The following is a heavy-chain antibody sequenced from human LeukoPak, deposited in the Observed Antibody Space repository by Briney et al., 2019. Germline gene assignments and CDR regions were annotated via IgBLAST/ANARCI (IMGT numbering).Heavy chain of an antibody. CDR2: VYYSGLT. J-gene: IGHJ4*02. V-gene: IGHV4-39*07. CDR1: GGSINSTNYN. CDR3: ARVAYRSGSRLIYG. D-gene: IGHD3-10*01. Sequence: SETPSLTCTVSGGSINSTNYNWGWIRQPPRRGPEWLASVYYSGLTYYNSSLKSRVSISVDTSKNQFSLKLTSVTAADTAVYYCARVAYRSGSRLIYGWRQGTLVTISS.